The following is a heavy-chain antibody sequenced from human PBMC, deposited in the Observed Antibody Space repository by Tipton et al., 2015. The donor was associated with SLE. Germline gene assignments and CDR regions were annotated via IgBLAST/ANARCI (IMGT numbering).Heavy chain of an antibody. V-gene: IGHV4-59*11. J-gene: IGHJ3*02. CDR2: IYYSGST. CDR3: ARDGGDSSSWFDAFDI. Sequence: TLSLTCTVSGGSISSHYWSWIRQPPGKGLEWIGYIYYSGSTNYNPSLKSRVTISVDTSKNQFSLKLSSVTAADTAVYYCARDGGDSSSWFDAFDIWGQGTMVTVSS. CDR1: GGSISSHY. D-gene: IGHD6-13*01.